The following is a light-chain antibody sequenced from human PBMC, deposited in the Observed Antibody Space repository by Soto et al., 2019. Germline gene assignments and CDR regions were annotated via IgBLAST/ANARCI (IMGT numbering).Light chain of an antibody. V-gene: IGKV1-5*03. Sequence: QKTQSAATLSSSLPARAATTCRASQSISRWLEWYQQKPGKAPKLLIYKASSLESGVPSRFRGSGSGTEFTLTISSLQPDDFATYYCQQYNSYSPSFGPGTKVDIK. CDR1: QSISRW. CDR2: KAS. CDR3: QQYNSYSPS. J-gene: IGKJ3*01.